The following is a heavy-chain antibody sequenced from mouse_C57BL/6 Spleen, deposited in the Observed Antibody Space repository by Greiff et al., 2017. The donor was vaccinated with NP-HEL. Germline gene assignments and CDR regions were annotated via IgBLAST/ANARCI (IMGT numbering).Heavy chain of an antibody. CDR1: GYTFTDYY. V-gene: IGHV1-19*01. CDR2: INPYNGGT. CDR3: APSDSFYAMDY. J-gene: IGHJ4*01. Sequence: EVQLQQSGPVLVKPGASVKMSCKASGYTFTDYYMNWVKQSHGKSLEWIGVINPYNGGTSYNQKFKGKATLTVDKSSSTAYMELNSLTSEDSAVYYCAPSDSFYAMDYWGQGTSVTVSS.